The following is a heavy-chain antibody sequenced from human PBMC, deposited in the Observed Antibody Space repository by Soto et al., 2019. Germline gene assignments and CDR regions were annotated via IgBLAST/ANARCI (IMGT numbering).Heavy chain of an antibody. Sequence: QVQLVQSGAEVKKPGSSVKVSCKASGGTFSSYAISWVRQAPGQGLEWMGGIIPIFGTANYAQKVQGRVTITADESKSTGYLELSSLRSEGKAGYFCARSARSGWVDFLGQGNLVTVSS. CDR2: IIPIFGTA. D-gene: IGHD6-19*01. CDR3: ARSARSGWVDF. CDR1: GGTFSSYA. J-gene: IGHJ5*01. V-gene: IGHV1-69*01.